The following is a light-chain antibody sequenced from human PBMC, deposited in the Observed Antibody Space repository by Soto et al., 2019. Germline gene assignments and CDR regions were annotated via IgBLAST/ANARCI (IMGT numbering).Light chain of an antibody. Sequence: DIHMTQSPSSLSASVGDRVTITCQASQDINKNLIWYQQKPGKAPKLLIYAASSLHSGVPSRFSGSGSGTDFTLTISDLQPEDFATYYCQQANSLPRTFGHGTKVDIK. V-gene: IGKV1-12*01. CDR2: AAS. CDR3: QQANSLPRT. CDR1: QDINKN. J-gene: IGKJ3*01.